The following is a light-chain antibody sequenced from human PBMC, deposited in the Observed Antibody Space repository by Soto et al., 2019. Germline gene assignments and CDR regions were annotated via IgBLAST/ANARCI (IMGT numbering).Light chain of an antibody. CDR3: HQTYANPWT. CDR1: QRIGIY. J-gene: IGKJ1*01. Sequence: DIQMTQSPSSLSASVGDRVTITCRASQRIGIYLNWYQKKPGKAPKLLIHAASSLQSGVPSTFSASGSGTDFALTISSLQPEDFATYYCHQTYANPWTFAQGTKVEVK. CDR2: AAS. V-gene: IGKV1-39*01.